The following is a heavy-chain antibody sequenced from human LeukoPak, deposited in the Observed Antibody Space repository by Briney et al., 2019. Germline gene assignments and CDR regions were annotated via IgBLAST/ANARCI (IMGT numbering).Heavy chain of an antibody. Sequence: GGSLRLSCAASGFTFSSYSMNWVLQAPGKGLEWVSSISSSSSYIYYADSVKGRFTISRDNAKNSLYLQMNSLRAEDTAVYYCAREDGLDVDYWGQGTLVTVSS. D-gene: IGHD3/OR15-3a*01. V-gene: IGHV3-21*01. CDR3: AREDGLDVDY. J-gene: IGHJ4*02. CDR2: ISSSSSYI. CDR1: GFTFSSYS.